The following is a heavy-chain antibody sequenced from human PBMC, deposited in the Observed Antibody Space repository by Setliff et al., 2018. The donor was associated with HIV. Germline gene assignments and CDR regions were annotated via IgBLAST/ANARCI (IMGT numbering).Heavy chain of an antibody. CDR1: GGSITSGNYF. Sequence: PSETLSLTCTVSGGSITSGNYFWTWIRQPAGKGLEWIGHIYTDGSTNYNPSFGSRVTISVDSSKNQFSLKLSSVTAADTAVYYCARDARWLQFPYFDYWGQGTLVTVSS. CDR3: ARDARWLQFPYFDY. D-gene: IGHD5-12*01. J-gene: IGHJ4*01. V-gene: IGHV4-61*09. CDR2: IYTDGST.